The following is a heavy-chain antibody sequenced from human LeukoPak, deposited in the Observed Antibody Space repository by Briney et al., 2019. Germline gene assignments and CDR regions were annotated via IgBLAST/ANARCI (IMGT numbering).Heavy chain of an antibody. V-gene: IGHV3-64D*06. D-gene: IGHD3-16*02. CDR3: VRDLSGMDV. CDR2: LYSRGTST. Sequence: GGSLRLSCLASGFTVTNYAMHWVRQAPGKGLDYVSVLYSRGTSTYYADSVKGRFTVSRDSSKNTLYLQMSSLRIKDTAIYYCVRDLSGMDVWGRGTTVAVSS. J-gene: IGHJ6*02. CDR1: GFTVTNYA.